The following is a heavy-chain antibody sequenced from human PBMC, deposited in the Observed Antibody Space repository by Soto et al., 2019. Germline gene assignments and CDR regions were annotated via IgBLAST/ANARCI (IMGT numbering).Heavy chain of an antibody. CDR3: ARDFSGPFDY. D-gene: IGHD3-10*01. CDR2: ISYDGSNK. J-gene: IGHJ4*02. V-gene: IGHV3-30-3*01. CDR1: GFTFSSYA. Sequence: PGGSLRLSCAASGFTFSSYAMHWVRQAPGKGLEWVAVISYDGSNKYYADSVKGRFTISRDNSKNTLYLQMNSLRAEDTAVYYCARDFSGPFDYWGQGTLVTVSS.